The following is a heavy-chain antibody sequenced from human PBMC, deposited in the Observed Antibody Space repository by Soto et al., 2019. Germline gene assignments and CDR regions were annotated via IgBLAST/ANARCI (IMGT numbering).Heavy chain of an antibody. CDR3: ARGPGVGGGYYYYGMDV. CDR2: INHSGST. D-gene: IGHD3-3*01. V-gene: IGHV4-34*01. J-gene: IGHJ6*02. CDR1: GGSFSGYY. Sequence: QVQLQQWGAGLLKPSETLSLTCAVYGGSFSGYYWSWIRQPPGKGLEWIGEINHSGSTNYNPSLRSRVTISVDTAKNQFSLKLSSVTAADTAVYYCARGPGVGGGYYYYGMDVWGQGTTVTVSS.